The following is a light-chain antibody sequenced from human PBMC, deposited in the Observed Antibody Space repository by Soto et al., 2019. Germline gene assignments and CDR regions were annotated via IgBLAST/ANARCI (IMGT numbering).Light chain of an antibody. CDR3: QQSYSNPRT. CDR2: AAS. V-gene: IGKV1-39*01. CDR1: QSISSY. J-gene: IGKJ1*01. Sequence: DVQMTQSPSSLSASVGYRVTITCRASQSISSYLNWYQQKPGKAPNLLIYAASSLQSGVPSRFSGSGSGTDFTLTISSLQPEDFEPYYCQQSYSNPRTFGQGTKVDI.